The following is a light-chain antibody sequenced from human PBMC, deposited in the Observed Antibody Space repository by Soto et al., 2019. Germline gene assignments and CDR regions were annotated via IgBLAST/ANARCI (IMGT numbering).Light chain of an antibody. CDR3: QTHDSSLSSYV. Sequence: QSVLTQPPSVSGAPGQRVTISCTGSRSNIGAGYDVHWYQRLPGTGPKLLIYGNDNRPSGVPDRFSGSKSGTSASLAITGLQAEDEANYYCQTHDSSLSSYVFGTGTKVTVL. V-gene: IGLV1-40*01. CDR2: GND. CDR1: RSNIGAGYD. J-gene: IGLJ1*01.